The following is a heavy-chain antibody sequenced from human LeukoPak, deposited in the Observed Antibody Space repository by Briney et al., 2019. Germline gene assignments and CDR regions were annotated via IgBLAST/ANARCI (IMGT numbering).Heavy chain of an antibody. CDR1: GFTFDDYA. V-gene: IGHV3-43*02. D-gene: IGHD2-15*01. CDR2: ISGDGGST. J-gene: IGHJ6*02. Sequence: PGGSLRLSCAASGFTFDDYAMHWVRQAPGKGLEWVSLISGDGGSTYYADSVKGRFTISRDNSKNSLYLQMNSLRTEDTALCYCAKDGGYCSGGSCYSGYYYYYGMDVWGQGTTVTVSS. CDR3: AKDGGYCSGGSCYSGYYYYYGMDV.